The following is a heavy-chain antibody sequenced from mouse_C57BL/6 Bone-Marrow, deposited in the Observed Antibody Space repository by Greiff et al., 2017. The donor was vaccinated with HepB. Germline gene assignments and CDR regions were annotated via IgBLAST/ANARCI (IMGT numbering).Heavy chain of an antibody. CDR3: ARWGGGFAY. J-gene: IGHJ3*01. CDR2: ISDGGSYT. Sequence: EVQRVESGGGLVKPGGSLKLSCAASGFTFSSYAMSWVRQTPEKRLEWVATISDGGSYTYYPDNVKGRFTISRDNAKNNLYLQMSHLKSEDTAMYYCARWGGGFAYWGQGTLVTVSA. V-gene: IGHV5-4*01. CDR1: GFTFSSYA.